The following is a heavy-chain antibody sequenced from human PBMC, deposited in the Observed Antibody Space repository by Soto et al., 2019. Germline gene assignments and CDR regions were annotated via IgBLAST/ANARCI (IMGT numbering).Heavy chain of an antibody. D-gene: IGHD2-2*02. V-gene: IGHV3-13*01. CDR1: GFTFSSYD. Sequence: GGSLRLSCAASGFTFSSYDMHWVRQATGKGLEWVSAIGTAGDTYYPGSVKGRFTISRENAKNSLYLQMNSLRAEDTAVYYCARGARGYCSSTSCYRNYYYGMDVWGQGTTVTVSS. CDR2: IGTAGDT. J-gene: IGHJ6*02. CDR3: ARGARGYCSSTSCYRNYYYGMDV.